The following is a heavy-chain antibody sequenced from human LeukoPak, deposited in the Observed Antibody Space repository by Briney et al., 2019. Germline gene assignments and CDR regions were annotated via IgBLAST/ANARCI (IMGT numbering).Heavy chain of an antibody. CDR3: AKDIAAFIRYYFDY. CDR2: ISWNSGSI. CDR1: GFTFDDYA. Sequence: PGGSLRLSCAASGFTFDDYAIHWVRHAPGKGLEWVSGISWNSGSIGYADSVKGRFTISRDNAKNSLYLQMNSLRAEDTALYYCAKDIAAFIRYYFDYWGQGTLVTVSS. J-gene: IGHJ4*02. V-gene: IGHV3-9*01. D-gene: IGHD6-25*01.